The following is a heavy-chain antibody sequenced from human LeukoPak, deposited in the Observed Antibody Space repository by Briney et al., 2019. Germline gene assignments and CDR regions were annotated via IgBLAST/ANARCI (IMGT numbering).Heavy chain of an antibody. CDR2: FDPEDGET. CDR3: ATWMVPGYCSGGSCSSSGDY. CDR1: GYTLTELS. J-gene: IGHJ4*02. D-gene: IGHD2-15*01. Sequence: ASVKVSCKVSGYTLTELSMHWVRQAPGKGLEWMGGFDPEDGETIYAQKFQGRVTMTEDTSTDTAYMELSSLRSEDTAVYYCATWMVPGYCSGGSCSSSGDYWGQGTLVTVSS. V-gene: IGHV1-24*01.